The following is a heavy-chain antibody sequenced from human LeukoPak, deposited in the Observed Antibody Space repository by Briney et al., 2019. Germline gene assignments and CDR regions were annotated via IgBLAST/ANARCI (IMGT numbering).Heavy chain of an antibody. J-gene: IGHJ2*01. CDR1: GGSISSGGYY. Sequence: SETLSLTCTVSGGSISSGGYYWSWIRQHPGKGLEWIGYIYYSGSTSYNPSLKSPVTISVDTSKNQFSLKLSSVTAADTAVYYCARNPNWGNWYFDLWGRGTLVTVSS. V-gene: IGHV4-31*01. CDR2: IYYSGST. D-gene: IGHD7-27*01. CDR3: ARNPNWGNWYFDL.